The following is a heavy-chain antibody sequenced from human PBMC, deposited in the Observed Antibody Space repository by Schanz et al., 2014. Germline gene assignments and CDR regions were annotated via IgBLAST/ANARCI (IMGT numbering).Heavy chain of an antibody. D-gene: IGHD3-10*01. CDR3: ARDGNYYGSRNYYKTPYYFDY. Sequence: EVQLLESGGGLVQPGGSLRLSCAASGFTLSNSDMHWVRQGTGKGLEWVSTIGYLGDTYYPDSVKGRFTVSRDSGQNSLYLQMNSLRAGDTAIYYCARDGNYYGSRNYYKTPYYFDYWGQGTLXTVSS. CDR2: IGYLGDT. V-gene: IGHV3-13*01. J-gene: IGHJ4*02. CDR1: GFTLSNSD.